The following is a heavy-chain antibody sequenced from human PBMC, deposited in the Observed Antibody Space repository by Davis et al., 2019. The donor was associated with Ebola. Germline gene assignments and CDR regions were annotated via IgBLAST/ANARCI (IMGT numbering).Heavy chain of an antibody. CDR2: INLSGST. CDR1: GGSFSGYY. D-gene: IGHD2-15*01. V-gene: IGHV4-34*01. CDR3: VRRPQLGYCSGGSCSSVGADFDY. Sequence: SETLSLTSAVYGGSFSGYYWSWIRQPPRKGLEWIAEINLSGSTNYNPSLRSRVIISVDRSKNQFSLKLNSVTAADTAVYYCVRRPQLGYCSGGSCSSVGADFDYWGQGTPVTVSS. J-gene: IGHJ4*02.